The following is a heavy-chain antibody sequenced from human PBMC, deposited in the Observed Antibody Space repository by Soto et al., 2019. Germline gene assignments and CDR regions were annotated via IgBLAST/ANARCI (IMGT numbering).Heavy chain of an antibody. J-gene: IGHJ6*03. D-gene: IGHD6-6*01. CDR2: IYSGGST. Sequence: QLGGSLRLSCAASGFTVSSNYMSWVRQAPGKGLEWVSVIYSGGSTYYADSVKGRFTISRDNSKNTLYLQMNSLRAEDTAVYYCARDLVPRDYYYYYMDVWGKGTTVTVSS. V-gene: IGHV3-66*01. CDR1: GFTVSSNY. CDR3: ARDLVPRDYYYYYMDV.